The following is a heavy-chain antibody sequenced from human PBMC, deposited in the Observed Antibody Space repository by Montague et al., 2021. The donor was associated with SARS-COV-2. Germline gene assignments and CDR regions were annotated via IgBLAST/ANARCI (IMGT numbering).Heavy chain of an antibody. Sequence: SLRLSCAASGFTFSSYAMHWVRQAPGKGLEWVAVISYDGSNKYYADSVKGRFTISRDNSKNTLYLQMNSLRAEDTAVYYCAKEFIYYYHMDVWGKGTTVTVSS. CDR2: ISYDGSNK. CDR1: GFTFSSYA. CDR3: AKEFIYYYHMDV. J-gene: IGHJ6*03. V-gene: IGHV3-30*04.